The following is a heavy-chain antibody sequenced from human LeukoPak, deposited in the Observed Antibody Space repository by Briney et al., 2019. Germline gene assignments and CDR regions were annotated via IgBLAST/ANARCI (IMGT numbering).Heavy chain of an antibody. CDR3: ARVSWFDELPNY. D-gene: IGHD3-10*01. V-gene: IGHV1-18*01. J-gene: IGHJ4*02. CDR1: GYTFTSYG. CDR2: ISAYNGNT. Sequence: ASVKVSCKAPGYTFTSYGISWVRQAPGQGLEWVGWISAYNGNTNYAQKLQGRVTMTTDTSTSTAYMELRSLRSDDTAVYYCARVSWFDELPNYWGQGTLVSVSS.